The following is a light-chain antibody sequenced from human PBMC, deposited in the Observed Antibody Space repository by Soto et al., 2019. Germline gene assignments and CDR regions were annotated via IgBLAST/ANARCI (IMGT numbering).Light chain of an antibody. V-gene: IGLV3-21*04. CDR1: NIGTKS. CDR2: YDS. CDR3: QVWDVGSDPVV. J-gene: IGLJ2*01. Sequence: SYELTQPPSMSVAPGKTASITCAGNNIGTKSVHWYQQKSGQAPGLVIYYDSDRPSGIPERFSGSNSGNTATLTISRVEAGDEADYYCQVWDVGSDPVVFGGGTKLTVL.